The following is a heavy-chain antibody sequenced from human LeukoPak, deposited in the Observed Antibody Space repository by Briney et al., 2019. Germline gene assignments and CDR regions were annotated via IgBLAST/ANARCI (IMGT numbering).Heavy chain of an antibody. CDR3: ARGYYYDSSDEGWFDP. D-gene: IGHD3-22*01. J-gene: IGHJ5*02. CDR1: GGSISSGGYY. CDR2: IYYSGST. V-gene: IGHV4-31*03. Sequence: SQTLSLTCTVSGGSISSGGYYWSWIRQHPGQGLEWLGYIYYSGSTYYNPSLKSRVTISVDTSKNQFSLKLSSVTAADTAVYYCARGYYYDSSDEGWFDPWGQGTLVTVSS.